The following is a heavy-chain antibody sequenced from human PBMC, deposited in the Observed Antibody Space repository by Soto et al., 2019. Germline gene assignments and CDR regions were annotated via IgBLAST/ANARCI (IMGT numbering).Heavy chain of an antibody. V-gene: IGHV3-30*03. CDR2: ISYDGSNK. D-gene: IGHD5-12*01. CDR1: GFTFSSYG. J-gene: IGHJ4*02. Sequence: GGSLRLSCAASGFTFSSYGMHWVRQAPGKGLEWVAVISYDGSNKYYADSVKGRFTISRDNSKNTLYLQMNSLRAEDTAVYYCAARGYSGYDLWAPGFDYWGQGTLVTVSS. CDR3: AARGYSGYDLWAPGFDY.